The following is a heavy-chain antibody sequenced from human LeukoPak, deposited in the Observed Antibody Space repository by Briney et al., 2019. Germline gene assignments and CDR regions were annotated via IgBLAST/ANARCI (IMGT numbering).Heavy chain of an antibody. V-gene: IGHV6-1*01. CDR1: GDSVSSISVA. CDR3: SLARSEYHYGMDV. Sequence: SQTLSLTCAISGDSVSSISVAWNWIRQSPSRGLEWLGRTYYRSKWYYEYAISVKSRINISPDTSKNQFSLQLTSVTPEDTAVYYCSLARSEYHYGMDVWGQGATVTVSS. J-gene: IGHJ6*02. CDR2: TYYRSKWYY.